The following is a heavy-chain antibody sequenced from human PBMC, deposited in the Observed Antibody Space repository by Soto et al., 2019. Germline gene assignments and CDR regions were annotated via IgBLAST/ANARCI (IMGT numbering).Heavy chain of an antibody. V-gene: IGHV3-33*01. Sequence: TGGSLRLSCAASGFTFSNYGMHWVRQAPGKGLESVAVIWYDGSNKYYADSVKGRFTISRDNSKNTMYLQVNSLRAEDTAVYYCARDYSRYYGMDVWGQGTTVTVSS. CDR2: IWYDGSNK. CDR3: ARDYSRYYGMDV. D-gene: IGHD2-15*01. CDR1: GFTFSNYG. J-gene: IGHJ6*02.